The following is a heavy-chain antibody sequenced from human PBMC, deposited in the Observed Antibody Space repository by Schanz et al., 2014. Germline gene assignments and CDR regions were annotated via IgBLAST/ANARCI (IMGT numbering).Heavy chain of an antibody. CDR1: GGTFSSDT. J-gene: IGHJ5*02. V-gene: IGHV1-69*08. CDR3: AREVGLYDRGWFDP. Sequence: QVHLVQSGAEVKKPGSSVKVSCKASGGTFSSDTFSWVRQAPGQGLEWMGRIVPIAGITNYAQRFQGRVTITADKSSDTAYMELSSLRSEDTAVYYRAREVGLYDRGWFDPWGQGTLVTVSS. D-gene: IGHD3-22*01. CDR2: IVPIAGIT.